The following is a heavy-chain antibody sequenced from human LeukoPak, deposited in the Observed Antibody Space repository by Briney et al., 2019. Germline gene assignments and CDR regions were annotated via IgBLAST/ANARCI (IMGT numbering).Heavy chain of an antibody. CDR3: ARGGSGWQLDY. Sequence: NPSETLSLTCTVSGGSISSYYWSWIRQPPGRGLEWIGYIYYSGSTNYNPSLKSRVTISVDTSKNQIFLKLTSVTAADTAVYYCARGGSGWQLDYWGQGTLVTVSS. V-gene: IGHV4-59*12. CDR2: IYYSGST. J-gene: IGHJ4*02. D-gene: IGHD6-19*01. CDR1: GGSISSYY.